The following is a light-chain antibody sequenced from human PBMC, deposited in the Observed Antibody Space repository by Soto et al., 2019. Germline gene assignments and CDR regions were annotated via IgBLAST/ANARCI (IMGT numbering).Light chain of an antibody. Sequence: DIQMTQSPSTRSASVGDRVTITCRASQSISSWLAWYQQKPGKAPKLLIYKASSLESGVPSRFSGSGSGTEFTLTISSLQHDDFATYYCQQYNSYSFTFGPGTKVDIK. V-gene: IGKV1-5*03. CDR1: QSISSW. CDR2: KAS. CDR3: QQYNSYSFT. J-gene: IGKJ3*01.